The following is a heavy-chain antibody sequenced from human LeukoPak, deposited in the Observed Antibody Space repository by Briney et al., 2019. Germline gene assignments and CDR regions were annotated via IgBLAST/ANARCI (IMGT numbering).Heavy chain of an antibody. Sequence: GGSLRLSCAASGFTFSAYSMNWVRQAPGKGLEWVSYISSSSDTIFYADPVKGRFTVSRDNAKNSLYLQMNSLRAEDTAVYYCAKFDIWGQGTMVTVSS. CDR1: GFTFSAYS. CDR3: AKFDI. J-gene: IGHJ3*02. CDR2: ISSSSDTI. V-gene: IGHV3-48*04.